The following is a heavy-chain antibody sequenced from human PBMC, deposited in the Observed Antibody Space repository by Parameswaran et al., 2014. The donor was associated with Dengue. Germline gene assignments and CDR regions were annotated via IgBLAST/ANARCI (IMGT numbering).Heavy chain of an antibody. CDR3: ARDKGTITPFSLDYYYYGMDV. CDR2: IKEDGSEK. J-gene: IGHJ6*02. V-gene: IGHV3-7*01. D-gene: IGHD4-23*01. Sequence: RWIRQPPGKGLEWVANIKEDGSEKYYVDSVKGRFTISRDNAKNSVHLQMNNLRADDTAVYYCARDKGTITPFSLDYYYYGMDVWGQGTTVTVSS.